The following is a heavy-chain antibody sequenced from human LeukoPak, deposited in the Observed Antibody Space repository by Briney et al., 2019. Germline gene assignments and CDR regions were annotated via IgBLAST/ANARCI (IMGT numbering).Heavy chain of an antibody. D-gene: IGHD3-10*01. CDR1: GFSFSSSW. CDR3: ARDGNAYGYYDY. Sequence: GGSLRLSCAASGFSFSSSWMSWVRQAPGKGLERVANIKPDGTEKYYVDSVKGRFTIFRDNAKNSLFLQMNGLRAEDTAVYYCARDGNAYGYYDYWGQGTLVTVSS. CDR2: IKPDGTEK. V-gene: IGHV3-7*03. J-gene: IGHJ4*02.